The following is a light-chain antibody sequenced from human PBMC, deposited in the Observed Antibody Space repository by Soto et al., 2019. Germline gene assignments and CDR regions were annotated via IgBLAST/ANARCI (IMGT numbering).Light chain of an antibody. CDR2: DVS. CDR3: CSYAGSFTWV. J-gene: IGLJ3*02. Sequence: QSVLTQPRSVSESPGQSVTISCSGTSSDVGAYKYVSWYQQHPGKAPKLMIYDVSKRPSGVPDRFSGSKSGSTASLPISGLQAEDEADYYCCSYAGSFTWVFGGGTKLTVL. CDR1: SSDVGAYKY. V-gene: IGLV2-11*01.